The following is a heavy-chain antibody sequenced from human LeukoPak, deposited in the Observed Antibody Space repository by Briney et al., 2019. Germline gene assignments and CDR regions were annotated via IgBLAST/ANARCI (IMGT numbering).Heavy chain of an antibody. CDR1: GFTFSSYS. Sequence: PGGSLRLSCAASGFTFSSYSMNWVRQAPGKGLEWVSSISSSSSYIYYADSVKGRFTISRDNAKNSLYLQMNSLRAEDTAVYYCARDLGWGYYDSSGYYGDYWGQGTLVTVSS. CDR3: ARDLGWGYYDSSGYYGDY. J-gene: IGHJ4*02. CDR2: ISSSSSYI. D-gene: IGHD3-22*01. V-gene: IGHV3-21*01.